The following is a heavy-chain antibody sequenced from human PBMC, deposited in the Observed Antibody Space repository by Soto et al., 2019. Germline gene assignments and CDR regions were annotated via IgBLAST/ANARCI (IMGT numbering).Heavy chain of an antibody. V-gene: IGHV3-15*01. D-gene: IGHD4-17*01. CDR3: DPDYGWAFQI. J-gene: IGHJ3*02. Sequence: EVQLVASGGVLVKPGESLRLSCAASGLSFSDVKMTWVRQPPGKGLEWVGRIKTKTGGGTADYPAAVRGRFTISRDDSKNTLYMQLNRLKTEDTDVYYCDPDYGWAFQIWGQVTTVTASS. CDR2: IKTKTGGGTA. CDR1: GLSFSDVK.